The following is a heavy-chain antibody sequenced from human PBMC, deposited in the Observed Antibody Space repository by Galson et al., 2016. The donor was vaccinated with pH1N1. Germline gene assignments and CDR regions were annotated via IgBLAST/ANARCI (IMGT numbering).Heavy chain of an antibody. D-gene: IGHD2-21*02. J-gene: IGHJ5*02. CDR1: GGSISSGHSN. V-gene: IGHV4-39*01. Sequence: LSLTCTLSGGSISSGHSNWTWLRQRPGKGLEWIAGIYYDGRNQYNPYLKRRLTISRATSKNQSSLSLSFVAAAATAVYYCARRTRFRGDSGEGFDPWGQGIMVTVSS. CDR2: IYYDGRN. CDR3: ARRTRFRGDSGEGFDP.